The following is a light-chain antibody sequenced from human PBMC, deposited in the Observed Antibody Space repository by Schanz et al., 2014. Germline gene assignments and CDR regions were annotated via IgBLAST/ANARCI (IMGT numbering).Light chain of an antibody. J-gene: IGLJ3*02. CDR1: SSNIGSNT. Sequence: QSVLTQPPSASGTPGQRVTISCSGSSSNIGSNTVNWYQQVPGTAPKLLIYSNSQRPSGVPDRFSGSKSGTSASLAISGLRSEDEADYYCAAWDDSLSGYWVFGGGTKLTVL. CDR3: AAWDDSLSGYWV. CDR2: SNS. V-gene: IGLV1-44*01.